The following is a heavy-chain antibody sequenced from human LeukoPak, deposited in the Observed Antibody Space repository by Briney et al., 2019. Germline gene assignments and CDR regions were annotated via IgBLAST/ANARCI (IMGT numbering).Heavy chain of an antibody. CDR1: GGSISSYC. CDR3: ARDRGGYFDL. J-gene: IGHJ2*01. CDR2: IYYSGST. D-gene: IGHD4-17*01. Sequence: PSETLSLTCTVSGGSISSYCWSWIRQPPGKGLDWIGYIYYSGSTNYNPSLKSRVTISVDTSKNQFSLKLSSVTAADTAVFYCARDRGGYFDLWGRGTLVTVSS. V-gene: IGHV4-59*01.